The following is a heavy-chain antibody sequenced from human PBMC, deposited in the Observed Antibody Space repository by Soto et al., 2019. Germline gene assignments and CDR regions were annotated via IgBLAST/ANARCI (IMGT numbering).Heavy chain of an antibody. CDR1: EFIFSTYD. CDR3: AKSRVVVTAALFDY. J-gene: IGHJ4*02. Sequence: SGGSLRLSCAASEFIFSTYDMHWVRQAPGKGLEWVASISYDGNNKYYGDSVKGRFTISRDNSKNTVFLQMNSLGPEDTAVYYCAKSRVVVTAALFDYWGRGTLVTVSS. CDR2: ISYDGNNK. D-gene: IGHD2-21*02. V-gene: IGHV3-30*18.